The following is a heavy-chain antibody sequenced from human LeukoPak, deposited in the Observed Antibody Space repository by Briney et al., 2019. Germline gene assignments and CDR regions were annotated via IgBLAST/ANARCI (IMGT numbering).Heavy chain of an antibody. Sequence: ASVKVSCKASGYSFIRYDINWVRQATGQGLEWMGRMNPNSGNTGYAQKFQGRVTFTMNTSIGTAYMELSSLRSEDTAFYYCARSRLGSLYYMDVWGKGTTVTVSS. J-gene: IGHJ6*03. CDR3: ARSRLGSLYYMDV. CDR2: MNPNSGNT. CDR1: GYSFIRYD. V-gene: IGHV1-8*03. D-gene: IGHD1-26*01.